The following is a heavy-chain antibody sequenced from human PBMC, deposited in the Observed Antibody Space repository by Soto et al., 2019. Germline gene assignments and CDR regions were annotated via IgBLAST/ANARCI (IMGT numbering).Heavy chain of an antibody. CDR1: GGSISSYY. D-gene: IGHD3-10*01. V-gene: IGHV4-59*01. CDR2: IYYSGRT. CDR3: ARVSRYYYGSGSYRRDAFDI. J-gene: IGHJ3*02. Sequence: QVQLQESGPGLVKPSETLSLTCTVSGGSISSYYWSWIRQPPGKGLEWIGYIYYSGRTNYNPSLKSRVTISVDTSKNQFSLKLSSVTAADTAVYYCARVSRYYYGSGSYRRDAFDIWGQGTMVTVSS.